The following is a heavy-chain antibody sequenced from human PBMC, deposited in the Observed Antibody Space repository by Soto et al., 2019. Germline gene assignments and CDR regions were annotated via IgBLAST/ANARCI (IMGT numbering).Heavy chain of an antibody. CDR2: ISYDGSDK. J-gene: IGHJ4*02. D-gene: IGHD3-16*02. CDR1: GFTFNFYA. V-gene: IGHV3-30*18. CDR3: AKGLGELSPESYDY. Sequence: QVQLVESGGGVVQPGRSLRLSCTASGFTFNFYAMHWVRQAPGKGLEWVAVISYDGSDKYYADSVRGRFTISRDNSKNTLNLQMNSLRADDTAVYYCAKGLGELSPESYDYWGQGTLITVSS.